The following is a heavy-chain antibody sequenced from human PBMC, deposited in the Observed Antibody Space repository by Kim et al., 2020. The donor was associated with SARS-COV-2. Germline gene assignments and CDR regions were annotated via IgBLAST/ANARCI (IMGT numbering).Heavy chain of an antibody. CDR3: ARALEYSTSDALDV. J-gene: IGHJ3*01. V-gene: IGHV3-30*07. Sequence: ADSVKGRFTISRDKSKNVVYLQMNSLRAEDTVVYYCARALEYSTSDALDVGGQGTMVTVSS. D-gene: IGHD6-6*01.